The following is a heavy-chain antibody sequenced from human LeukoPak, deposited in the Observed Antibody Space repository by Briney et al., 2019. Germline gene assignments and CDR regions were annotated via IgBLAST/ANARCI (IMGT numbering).Heavy chain of an antibody. Sequence: SETLSLTCAVYGGSFSGYYWSWIRQPPGKGLEWIGEINRSGSTNYNPSLKSRVTISVDTSKNQFSLKLSSVTAADTAVYYCARSLWGSAGMNYWGQGTLVTVSS. CDR3: ARSLWGSAGMNY. CDR1: GGSFSGYY. J-gene: IGHJ4*02. CDR2: INRSGST. V-gene: IGHV4-34*01. D-gene: IGHD1-1*01.